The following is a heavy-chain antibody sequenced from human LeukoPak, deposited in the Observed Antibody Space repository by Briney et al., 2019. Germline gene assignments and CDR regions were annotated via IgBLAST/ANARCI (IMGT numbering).Heavy chain of an antibody. CDR3: ARHSNLYY. J-gene: IGHJ4*01. V-gene: IGHV1-2*02. CDR2: INPNSGGT. Sequence: ASVKVSCKASGYTFTDYYIHWVRQAPGQGLEWMGWINPNSGGTSYAQKFQDRVTLTRDTSIRTAYLELSRLTSDDTAVYYCARHSNLYYWGQGTLVFVSS. CDR1: GYTFTDYY. D-gene: IGHD2-15*01.